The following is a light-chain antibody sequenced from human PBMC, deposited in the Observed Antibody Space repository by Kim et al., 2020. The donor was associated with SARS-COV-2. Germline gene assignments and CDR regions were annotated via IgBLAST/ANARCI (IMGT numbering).Light chain of an antibody. CDR3: AAWDDSLNGVV. V-gene: IGLV1-44*01. CDR2: SNN. Sequence: GHRITIACSGRSSNIGSNSVTWDQQYPSTAPKLLIYSNNQRPSGVPDRFSASKSGTSASLAIRGLRSDDEADYYCAAWDDSLNGVVFGGGTQLTVL. J-gene: IGLJ2*01. CDR1: SSNIGSNS.